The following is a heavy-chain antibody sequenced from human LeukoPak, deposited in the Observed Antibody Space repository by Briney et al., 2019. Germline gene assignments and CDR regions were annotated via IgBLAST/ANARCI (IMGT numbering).Heavy chain of an antibody. CDR1: GGSFSGDY. J-gene: IGHJ6*02. CDR3: ARGRLLWADGMDV. D-gene: IGHD3-10*01. Sequence: SETLSLTCVVYGGSFSGDYWSWIPQPPGKGLEWIGEINHSGSTNYNPSLKSRVTISVDTSKNQFSLKLSSVTAADTAVFYCARGRLLWADGMDVWGQGTTVTVSS. V-gene: IGHV4-34*01. CDR2: INHSGST.